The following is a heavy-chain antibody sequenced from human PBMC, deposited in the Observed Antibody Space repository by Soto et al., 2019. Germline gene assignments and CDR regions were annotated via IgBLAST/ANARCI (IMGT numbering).Heavy chain of an antibody. CDR3: TTDLVIVVVVAATRVDY. Sequence: EVQLVESGGGLVKPGGSLRLSCAASGFTFSNAWMNWVRQAPGKGLESVGRMKSKTDGGTTDYAAPVKGRFTISRDDSKNMLYLQMNSLKTEDTAVYYCTTDLVIVVVVAATRVDYWGQGTLVTVSS. V-gene: IGHV3-15*07. D-gene: IGHD2-15*01. J-gene: IGHJ4*02. CDR2: MKSKTDGGTT. CDR1: GFTFSNAW.